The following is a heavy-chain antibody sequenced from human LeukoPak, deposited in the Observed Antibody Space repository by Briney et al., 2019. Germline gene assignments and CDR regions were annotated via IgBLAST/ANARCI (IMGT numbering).Heavy chain of an antibody. J-gene: IGHJ3*02. Sequence: PGRSLRLSCAASGFTFSSYAMHWVRQAPGKGLEGVAVISYDGSNKYYADSVKGRFTISRDNSKNPLYLQMNSLRAEDTAVYYCARGAGDYYDSSGYDAFDIWGQGTMVTVSS. D-gene: IGHD3-22*01. CDR2: ISYDGSNK. CDR3: ARGAGDYYDSSGYDAFDI. CDR1: GFTFSSYA. V-gene: IGHV3-30-3*01.